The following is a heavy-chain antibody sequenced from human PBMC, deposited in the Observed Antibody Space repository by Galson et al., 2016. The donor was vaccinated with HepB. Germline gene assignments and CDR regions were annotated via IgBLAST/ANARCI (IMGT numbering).Heavy chain of an antibody. CDR3: ARDRYSTSFDP. CDR1: GFTLTNYS. D-gene: IGHD6-6*01. Sequence: SVKVSCKASGFTLTNYSIHWVRQAPGQRLEWMGWINPGNGNTNYSQKYQGRVTITWDTSANTAYMELSSLRSEDTAVYYCARDRYSTSFDPWGQGILVTVSS. V-gene: IGHV1-3*01. CDR2: INPGNGNT. J-gene: IGHJ5*02.